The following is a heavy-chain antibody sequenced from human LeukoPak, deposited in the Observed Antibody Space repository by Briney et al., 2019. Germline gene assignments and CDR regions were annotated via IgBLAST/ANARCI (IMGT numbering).Heavy chain of an antibody. V-gene: IGHV4-61*02. J-gene: IGHJ4*02. CDR3: VRDEDYWGSPH. CDR1: GGSISSGSYY. CDR2: IYVGGSP. D-gene: IGHD7-27*01. Sequence: SETLSLTCTVSGGSISSGSYYWTWIRQPAGKGLEWIGRIYVGGSPNYNPSLEGRLTISIDMSKNQFSLRLNSVAAADTATYFCVRDEDYWGSPHWGQGILVSVTS.